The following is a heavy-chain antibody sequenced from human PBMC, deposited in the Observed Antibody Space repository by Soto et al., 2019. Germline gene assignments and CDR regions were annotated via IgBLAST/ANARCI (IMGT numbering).Heavy chain of an antibody. CDR3: ARDYIVVVPAASYYYYGMDV. Sequence: PVGSLRLSCAASGFTFSSYAMHWVRQAPGKGLEWVAVISYDGSNKYYADSVKGRFTISRDNSKNTLYLQMNSLRAEDTAVYYCARDYIVVVPAASYYYYGMDVWGQGTTVTVSS. J-gene: IGHJ6*02. D-gene: IGHD2-2*01. V-gene: IGHV3-30-3*01. CDR1: GFTFSSYA. CDR2: ISYDGSNK.